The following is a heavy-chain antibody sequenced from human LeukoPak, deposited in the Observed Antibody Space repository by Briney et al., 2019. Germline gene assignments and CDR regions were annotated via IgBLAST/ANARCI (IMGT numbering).Heavy chain of an antibody. J-gene: IGHJ3*02. CDR2: IYTSGST. D-gene: IGHD2-15*01. CDR1: GGSISSYY. V-gene: IGHV4-4*07. CDR3: ARTPGVGGVAAIPFGYAFDI. Sequence: SETLSLTCTVSGGSISSYYWSWIRQPAGKGLEWIGRIYTSGSTNYNPSLKSRVTMSVDTSKNQFSLKLSSVTAADTAVYYCARTPGVGGVAAIPFGYAFDIWGQGTMVTVSS.